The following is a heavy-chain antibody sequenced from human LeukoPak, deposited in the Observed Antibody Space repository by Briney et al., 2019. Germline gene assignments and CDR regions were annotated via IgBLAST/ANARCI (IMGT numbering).Heavy chain of an antibody. CDR3: VSFYETY. CDR1: GRYW. CDR2: INSDGSWT. Sequence: GGSLRLSCAASGRYWMHWVRQAPGKGLVWVSHINSDGSWTSYADSVKGRFTISKDNAKNTVYLQMSNLRVEDTAVYYCVSFYETYWGRGTLVTVSS. V-gene: IGHV3-74*01. J-gene: IGHJ4*02. D-gene: IGHD2/OR15-2a*01.